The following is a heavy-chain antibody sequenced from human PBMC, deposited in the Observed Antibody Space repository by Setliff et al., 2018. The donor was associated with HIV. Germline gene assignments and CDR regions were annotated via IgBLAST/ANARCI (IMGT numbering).Heavy chain of an antibody. V-gene: IGHV4-4*02. D-gene: IGHD3-16*02. Sequence: SETLSLTCAVSGGSFNRNDWWSWVRQFPGKGLEWIGEIYDHNGYTNYNPSLKSRVTISLDKSKNQFSLKLSPVTAADTAIYYCARGSTYRVDPWGQGTLVTVSS. J-gene: IGHJ5*02. CDR1: GGSFNRNDW. CDR3: ARGSTYRVDP. CDR2: IYDHNGYT.